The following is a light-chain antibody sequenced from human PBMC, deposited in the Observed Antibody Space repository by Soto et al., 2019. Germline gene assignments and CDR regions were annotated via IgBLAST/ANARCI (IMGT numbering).Light chain of an antibody. V-gene: IGLV1-40*01. J-gene: IGLJ3*02. CDR2: GNN. CDR3: QSYDTSLSEV. CDR1: SSNIGAGYD. Sequence: QSVLTQPPSVSGAPGQRVTISCTGNSSNIGAGYDVHWYQQLPGTAPKLLIYGNNNRPSGVPDRFFGSKSSTSASLAITGLQAEDEAGYYCQSYDTSLSEVFGGGTKLTVL.